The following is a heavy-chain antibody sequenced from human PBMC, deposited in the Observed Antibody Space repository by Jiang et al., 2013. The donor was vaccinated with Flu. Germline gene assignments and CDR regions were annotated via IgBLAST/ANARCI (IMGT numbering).Heavy chain of an antibody. CDR3: ARHARVAARPRNKWFDP. J-gene: IGHJ5*02. CDR2: IYYSGST. D-gene: IGHD6-6*01. V-gene: IGHV4-39*07. Sequence: GPGLVKPSETLSLTCTVSGDSISSSSYYWGWIRQPPGKGLEWIGNIYYSGSTYYNPSLKSRVTISVDTSKNQFSLKLSSVTAADTAVYYCARHARVAARPRNKWFDPWGPGTLVTVSS. CDR1: GDSISSSSYY.